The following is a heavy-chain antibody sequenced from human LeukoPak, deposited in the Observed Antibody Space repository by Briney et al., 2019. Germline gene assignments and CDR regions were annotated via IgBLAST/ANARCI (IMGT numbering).Heavy chain of an antibody. V-gene: IGHV1-69*04. Sequence: ASVKVSCKASGYTFTSYYMHWVRQAPGQGLEWMGRIIPILGIANYAQKFQGRVTITADKSTSTAYMELSSLRSEDTAVYYCARERGQVWFDPWGQGTLVTVSS. D-gene: IGHD3-10*01. CDR3: ARERGQVWFDP. J-gene: IGHJ5*02. CDR1: GYTFTSYY. CDR2: IIPILGIA.